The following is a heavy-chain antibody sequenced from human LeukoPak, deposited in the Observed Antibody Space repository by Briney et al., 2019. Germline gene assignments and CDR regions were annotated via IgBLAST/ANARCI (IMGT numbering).Heavy chain of an antibody. CDR1: GLTFSDYS. J-gene: IGHJ4*02. CDR2: ISAGGGST. D-gene: IGHD2-2*01. CDR3: TRSDYFDY. V-gene: IGHV3-23*01. Sequence: GWSLRLSCAASGLTFSDYSMTWVRQAPGKGLFWVSGISAGGGSTYYADSVKGRFTISRDNAQNTLFLQMDSLRAEDTAVYYCTRSDYFDYWGQGTLVTVSS.